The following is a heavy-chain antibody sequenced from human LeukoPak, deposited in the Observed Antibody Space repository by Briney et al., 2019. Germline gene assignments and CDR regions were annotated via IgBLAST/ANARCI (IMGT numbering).Heavy chain of an antibody. J-gene: IGHJ4*02. CDR2: ISGGGGST. D-gene: IGHD2-8*01. CDR1: GFTFSSYA. V-gene: IGHV3-23*01. CDR3: AKTQFSAGTNYYYDS. Sequence: GGSLRLSCAASGFTFSSYAMSWVRQAPGKGLEWVPAISGGGGSTYFADSVRGRFSISRVNSENTLYLQMNSLRAGDTAMYYCAKTQFSAGTNYYYDSWGQGTLVTVSA.